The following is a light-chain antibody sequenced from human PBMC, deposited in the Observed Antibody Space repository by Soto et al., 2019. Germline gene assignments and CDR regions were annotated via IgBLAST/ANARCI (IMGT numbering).Light chain of an antibody. CDR1: SSDVGGYNY. J-gene: IGLJ1*01. CDR2: DVS. CDR3: SSYTSTSIV. V-gene: IGLV2-14*01. Sequence: QSALTQPASVPGSTGQSITISCTGTSSDVGGYNYVSWYQRHPGKAPKLMIYDVSNRPSGVSNRFSGSKSGNTASLTISGLQAEDEADYHCSSYTSTSIVFGTGTKVTVL.